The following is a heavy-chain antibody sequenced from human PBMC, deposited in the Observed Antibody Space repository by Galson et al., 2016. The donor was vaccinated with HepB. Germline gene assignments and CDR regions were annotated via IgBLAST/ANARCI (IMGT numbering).Heavy chain of an antibody. CDR1: GYTFGSYA. CDR2: ISAYTGNT. J-gene: IGHJ3*02. V-gene: IGHV1-18*01. D-gene: IGHD3-3*01. CDR3: ARGSGYTQFDAFDI. Sequence: SVKVSCKASGYTFGSYAINWVRQAPGQGLEWVGWISAYTGNTNSAQNLQGRVTMTTDTSTRTADMELRNLTSDDTAVYYCARGSGYTQFDAFDIWGQGTMVTVSS.